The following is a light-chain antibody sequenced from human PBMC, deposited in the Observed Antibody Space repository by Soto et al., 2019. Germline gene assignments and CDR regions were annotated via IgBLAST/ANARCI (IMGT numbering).Light chain of an antibody. CDR1: SSDVGGYNY. V-gene: IGLV2-14*01. J-gene: IGLJ3*02. Sequence: QSVLTQPASVSGSPGQSITISCTGTSSDVGGYNYVSWYQQHPAKAPKLMISEVSNRPSGVSHRFSGSKSGNTASLTISGLQAEYEADYYCFSYTTSSTLGFCGGTKLTVL. CDR3: FSYTTSSTLG. CDR2: EVS.